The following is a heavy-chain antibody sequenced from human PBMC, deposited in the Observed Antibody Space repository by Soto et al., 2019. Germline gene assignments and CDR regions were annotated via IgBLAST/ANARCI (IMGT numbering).Heavy chain of an antibody. J-gene: IGHJ6*02. Sequence: QVQLVESGGGVVQPGRSLRLSCAASGFTFSSYGMHWVRQAPGKGLEWVAVIWYDGSNKYYADSVKGRFTISRDNSKNTLYLQMNSLRAEDTAVYYCARGGGGRTVTTYYGMDVWGQGTTVTVSS. CDR2: IWYDGSNK. V-gene: IGHV3-33*01. D-gene: IGHD4-17*01. CDR3: ARGGGGRTVTTYYGMDV. CDR1: GFTFSSYG.